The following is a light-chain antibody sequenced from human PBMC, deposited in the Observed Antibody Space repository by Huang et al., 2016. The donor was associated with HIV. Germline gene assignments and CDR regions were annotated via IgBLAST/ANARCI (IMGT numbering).Light chain of an antibody. CDR2: KIS. V-gene: IGKV1-5*03. Sequence: DIQLTQSPSTLSASVGDRLTTTCRASQNISSWLAWYQQKPGKAQKILIYKISSLESGVPSRFSGSGSGTKFTLTINSLQPDDIGTYYCQYGETFGQGSKVEVK. J-gene: IGKJ1*01. CDR1: QNISSW. CDR3: QYGET.